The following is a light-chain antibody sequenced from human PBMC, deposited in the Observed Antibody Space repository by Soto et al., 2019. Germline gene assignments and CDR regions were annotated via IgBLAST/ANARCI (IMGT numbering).Light chain of an antibody. J-gene: IGKJ1*01. CDR3: QQYGISRT. CDR1: QSVSSSY. V-gene: IGKV3-20*01. Sequence: EIALTQSPGTLSLSPGQRATPFCRVSQSVSSSYLACYQQKSGQAPRLRIYAASSRATGIPGRFSGSGAVTHFTLTISRLVLEDCAVNWCQQYGISRTFGQGTKVEI. CDR2: AAS.